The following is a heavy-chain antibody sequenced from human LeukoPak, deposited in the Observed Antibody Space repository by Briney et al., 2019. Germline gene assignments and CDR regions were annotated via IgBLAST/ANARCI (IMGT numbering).Heavy chain of an antibody. V-gene: IGHV3-21*01. Sequence: GGSLRLSCAASGFTFDDYGMSWVRQAPGKGLEWVSSISSSSSYIYYADSVKGRFTISRDNAKNSLYLQMNSLRAEDTAVYYCARDYGDYPSDYWGQGTLVTVSS. CDR3: ARDYGDYPSDY. CDR1: GFTFDDYG. D-gene: IGHD4-17*01. J-gene: IGHJ4*02. CDR2: ISSSSSYI.